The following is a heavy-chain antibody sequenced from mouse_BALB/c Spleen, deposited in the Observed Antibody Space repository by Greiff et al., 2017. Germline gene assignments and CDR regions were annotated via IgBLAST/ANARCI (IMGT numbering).Heavy chain of an antibody. CDR1: GFTFSSFG. J-gene: IGHJ3*01. CDR2: ISSGSSTI. CDR3: ASEYCYSSSDAVY. V-gene: IGHV5-17*02. Sequence: EVHLVESGGGLVQPGGSLKLSCAASGFTFSSFGMHWVRQAPGKGLEWVAYISSGSSTIYYADTVKSRFTISRDNPKDTLFLQISSLRSEDTAIYYCASEYCYSSSDAVYWGQGTLLTVSA. D-gene: IGHD1-1*01.